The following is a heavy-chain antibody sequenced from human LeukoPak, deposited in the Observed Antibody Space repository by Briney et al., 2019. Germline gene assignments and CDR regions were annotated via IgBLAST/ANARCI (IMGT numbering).Heavy chain of an antibody. Sequence: SQTLSLTCTVSGGSISSGDYYWSWIRQPPGKGLEWIGYIYYSGSTYYNPSLKSRVTISVDTSKNQFSLKLSSVTAADTAVYYWARDRIALRNGGSDYWGQGTLVTVSS. D-gene: IGHD3-16*01. CDR2: IYYSGST. CDR1: GGSISSGDYY. V-gene: IGHV4-30-4*01. CDR3: ARDRIALRNGGSDY. J-gene: IGHJ4*02.